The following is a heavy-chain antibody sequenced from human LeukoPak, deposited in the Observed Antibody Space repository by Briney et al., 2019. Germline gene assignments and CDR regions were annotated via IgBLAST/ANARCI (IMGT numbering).Heavy chain of an antibody. CDR2: IDTRGDT. D-gene: IGHD3-10*01. J-gene: IGHJ4*02. V-gene: IGHV3-13*04. Sequence: GGTLRLSCAASGFTFSSCDMHWVRQATGKGLEWFSMIDTRGDTYYPASVKGRFTISRENAKNSLYLQMNSLRAGDTAVYYCVRATSGFDYWGQGTLVTLSS. CDR1: GFTFSSCD. CDR3: VRATSGFDY.